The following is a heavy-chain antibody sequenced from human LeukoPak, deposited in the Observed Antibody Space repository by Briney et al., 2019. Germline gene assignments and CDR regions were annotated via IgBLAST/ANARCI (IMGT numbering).Heavy chain of an antibody. CDR2: ISSSGSTI. D-gene: IGHD3-22*01. CDR1: GFTCSSYE. J-gene: IGHJ3*02. V-gene: IGHV3-48*03. CDR3: AKEVTPDRSGFDAFDI. Sequence: PGGSLRLXCAASGFTCSSYEMDWVRQAPGKGLEWVSYISSSGSTIYYADSVKGRFTISRDNAKNSLYLQMNSLRAEDTAVYYCAKEVTPDRSGFDAFDIWGQGTMVTVSS.